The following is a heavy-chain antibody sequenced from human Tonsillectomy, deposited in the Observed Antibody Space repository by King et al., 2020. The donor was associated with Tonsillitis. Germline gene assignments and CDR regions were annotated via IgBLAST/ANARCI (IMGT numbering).Heavy chain of an antibody. CDR3: ARDRKQWPPPVGWFDP. Sequence: VQLQESGPGLVKPSETLSLTCTVSGGSISSYYWSWIRQPPGKGLGWIGYIYYSGSTNYNPSLKSRVTISVDTSKNQFSLKLSSVTAADTAVYYWARDRKQWPPPVGWFDPWGQGTLVTVSS. CDR1: GGSISSYY. J-gene: IGHJ5*02. D-gene: IGHD6-19*01. CDR2: IYYSGST. V-gene: IGHV4-59*01.